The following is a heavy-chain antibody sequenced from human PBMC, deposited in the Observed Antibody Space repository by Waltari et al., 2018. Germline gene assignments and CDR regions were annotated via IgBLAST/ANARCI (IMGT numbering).Heavy chain of an antibody. CDR3: AKQGGDYGDYPARY. D-gene: IGHD4-17*01. CDR1: GFTFSSYA. Sequence: EVQLLESGGGLVQPGGSLRLSCAASGFTFSSYAMSWVSQAPGKGLEWVSAISGSGGSTYYADSVKGRFTISRDNSKNTLYLQMNSLRAEDTAVYYCAKQGGDYGDYPARYWGQGTLVTVSS. V-gene: IGHV3-23*01. CDR2: ISGSGGST. J-gene: IGHJ4*02.